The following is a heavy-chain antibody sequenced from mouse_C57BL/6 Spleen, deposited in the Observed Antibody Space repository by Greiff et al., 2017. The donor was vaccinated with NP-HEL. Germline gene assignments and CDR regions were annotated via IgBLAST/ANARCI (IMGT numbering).Heavy chain of an antibody. CDR2: IDPSDSYT. CDR3: ARRQVTGNYAMDY. Sequence: QVQLQQPGAELVMPGASVKLSCKASGYTFTSYWMHWVKQRPGQGLEWIGEIDPSDSYTNYNQKFKGKSTLTVDKSSSTAYMQLSSLTSEDSAVYYGARRQVTGNYAMDYWGQGTSVTVSS. V-gene: IGHV1-69*01. D-gene: IGHD4-1*01. CDR1: GYTFTSYW. J-gene: IGHJ4*01.